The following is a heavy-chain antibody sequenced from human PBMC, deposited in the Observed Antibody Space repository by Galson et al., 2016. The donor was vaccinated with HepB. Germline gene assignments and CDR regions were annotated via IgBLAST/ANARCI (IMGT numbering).Heavy chain of an antibody. Sequence: SLRLSCAASGFTFSSYAMSWVRQAPGKGLEWVSTISGGGGSIDYAGSVKGRFTISRDNSKNTLFVQMNSLRADDTAVYYCARVGLRRSHWYFDLWGRGTLVTVSS. CDR1: GFTFSSYA. D-gene: IGHD4-17*01. V-gene: IGHV3-23*01. J-gene: IGHJ2*01. CDR2: ISGGGGSI. CDR3: ARVGLRRSHWYFDL.